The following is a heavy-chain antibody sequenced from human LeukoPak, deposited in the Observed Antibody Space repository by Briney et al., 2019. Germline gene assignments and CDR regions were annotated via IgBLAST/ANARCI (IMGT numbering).Heavy chain of an antibody. CDR3: VTDRWICSGGRCYSDYFDY. CDR2: INPDGSNT. CDR1: GFTFSDYW. Sequence: GGSLRLSCAASGFTFSDYWMHWVRQAPGKGLVWVSRINPDGSNTIYADSVKGRFTISRDNAKNTLYLQMNSLRAEDTAVYYCVTDRWICSGGRCYSDYFDYWGQGTLVTVSS. D-gene: IGHD2-15*01. J-gene: IGHJ4*02. V-gene: IGHV3-74*01.